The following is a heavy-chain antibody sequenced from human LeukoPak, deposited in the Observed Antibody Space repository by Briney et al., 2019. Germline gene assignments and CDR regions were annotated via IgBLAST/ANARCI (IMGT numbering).Heavy chain of an antibody. CDR3: ATWAFYHGLDV. CDR1: GFAFHAFD. D-gene: IGHD1-26*01. CDR2: ITNDGGKT. J-gene: IGHJ6*02. Sequence: GSLRLSCAASGFAFHAFDMYWVRQAPGKGLEWVSRITNDGGKTYYADSVRGRFTISRDNSQSSLYLQMNSLRTDDAALYYCATWAFYHGLDVWGQGTTVTVS. V-gene: IGHV3-43*02.